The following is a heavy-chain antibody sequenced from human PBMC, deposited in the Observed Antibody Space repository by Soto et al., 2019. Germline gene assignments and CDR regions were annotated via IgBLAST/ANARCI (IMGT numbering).Heavy chain of an antibody. V-gene: IGHV3-23*01. D-gene: IGHD2-21*02. Sequence: GSLRLSFEASGFTFSSYAISWVRPAPVKGLEWVSAISGSGGSTYYADSVKGRFTISRDNSKNTLYLQMNSLRAEDTAVYYCAKDMHCGGDCYSAFGYWGQGTLVTVSS. CDR2: ISGSGGST. CDR1: GFTFSSYA. J-gene: IGHJ4*02. CDR3: AKDMHCGGDCYSAFGY.